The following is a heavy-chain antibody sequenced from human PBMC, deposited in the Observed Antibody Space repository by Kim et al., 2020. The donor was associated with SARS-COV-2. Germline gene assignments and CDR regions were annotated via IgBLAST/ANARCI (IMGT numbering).Heavy chain of an antibody. CDR2: ISGSGGST. D-gene: IGHD4-17*01. Sequence: GGSLRLSCAASGFTFSSYAMSWVRQAPGKGLEWVSAISGSGGSTYYADSVKGRFTISRDNSKNTLYLQMNSLRAEDTAVYYCAKSLKMTTVTHYYYYGMDVWGQGTTVTVSS. J-gene: IGHJ6*02. V-gene: IGHV3-23*01. CDR1: GFTFSSYA. CDR3: AKSLKMTTVTHYYYYGMDV.